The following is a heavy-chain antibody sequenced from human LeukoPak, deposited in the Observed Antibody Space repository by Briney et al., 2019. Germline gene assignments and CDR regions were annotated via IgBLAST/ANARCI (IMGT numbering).Heavy chain of an antibody. CDR2: IYYSGST. CDR1: GGSISSSSYY. J-gene: IGHJ3*02. Sequence: SETLSLTCTVSGGSISSSSYYWGWIRQPPGKGLEWIGYIYYSGSTYYNPSLKSRVTISVDTSKNPFSLKLSSVTAADTAVYYCARDGEDAFDIWGQGTMVTVSS. CDR3: ARDGEDAFDI. V-gene: IGHV4-30-4*08.